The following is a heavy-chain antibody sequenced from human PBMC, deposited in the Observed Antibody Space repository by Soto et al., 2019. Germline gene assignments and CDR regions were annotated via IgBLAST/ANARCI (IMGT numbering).Heavy chain of an antibody. CDR1: GYTFSSYG. D-gene: IGHD3-10*01. J-gene: IGHJ6*03. V-gene: IGHV1-18*01. Sequence: ASVKVSCKASGYTFSSYGISWVRQAPGQGLEWMGWISAYNGNTNYAQKVQGRVTMTTDTSTSTAYMELRSLRSEDTAVYYCARGRSTMVRGVTSSTRRYYYYMDVWGKGTTVTVSS. CDR2: ISAYNGNT. CDR3: ARGRSTMVRGVTSSTRRYYYYMDV.